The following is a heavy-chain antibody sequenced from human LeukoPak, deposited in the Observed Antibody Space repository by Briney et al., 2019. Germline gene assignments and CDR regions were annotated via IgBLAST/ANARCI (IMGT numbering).Heavy chain of an antibody. Sequence: PSETLSLTCTVSGGSINGSSRYYWGWIRQPPGKGLEWIGSIFYSGSTYYNPSLKSRVTISVDTSNNQFSLKLTSVTAADTAVYYCARYTANTAGYSFDFWGQGALVTVSS. V-gene: IGHV4-39*01. D-gene: IGHD3-22*01. CDR2: IFYSGST. CDR1: GGSINGSSRYY. J-gene: IGHJ4*02. CDR3: ARYTANTAGYSFDF.